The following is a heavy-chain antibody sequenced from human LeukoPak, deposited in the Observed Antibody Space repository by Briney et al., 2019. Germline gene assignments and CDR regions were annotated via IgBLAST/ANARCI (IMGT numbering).Heavy chain of an antibody. CDR2: IYPGDSDT. CDR3: AGPYSNYGTDAFDI. CDR1: GYTFTTYW. Sequence: GESLKISCKGSGYTFTTYWIGWVRQMPGKGLEWMGIIYPGDSDTRYNPSFQGQVTMSADKSINTAYLQWSSLKASDTAMYYCAGPYSNYGTDAFDIWGQGTMVTVSS. J-gene: IGHJ3*02. D-gene: IGHD4-11*01. V-gene: IGHV5-51*01.